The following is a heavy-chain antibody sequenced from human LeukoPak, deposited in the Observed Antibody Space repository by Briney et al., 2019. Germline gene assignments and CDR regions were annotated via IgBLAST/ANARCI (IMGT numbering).Heavy chain of an antibody. D-gene: IGHD2-21*02. CDR2: ISSSSSTI. J-gene: IGHJ4*02. Sequence: GGSLRLSCAASGFTFSIYSMNWVRQAPGKGLEWVSYISSSSSTIYYADSVKGRFTISRDNAKNSLYLQMNSLRAEDTAVYYCARGGIAYCGGDCYTFDYWGQGTLVTVSS. CDR3: ARGGIAYCGGDCYTFDY. CDR1: GFTFSIYS. V-gene: IGHV3-48*01.